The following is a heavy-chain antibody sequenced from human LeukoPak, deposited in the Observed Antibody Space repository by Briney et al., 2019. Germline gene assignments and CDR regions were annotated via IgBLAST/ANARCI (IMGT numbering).Heavy chain of an antibody. J-gene: IGHJ4*02. CDR1: GLTVSSYS. CDR3: ARARASGRSGFDY. V-gene: IGHV3-48*02. D-gene: IGHD2-15*01. CDR2: ISSSSSTI. Sequence: GGSLRLSCAASGLTVSSYSMDWVRQAPGKGLEWVSYISSSSSTIYYADSVKGRFTISRDNAKNSLYLQMNSLRDEDTAVYYCARARASGRSGFDYWGQGTLVTVSS.